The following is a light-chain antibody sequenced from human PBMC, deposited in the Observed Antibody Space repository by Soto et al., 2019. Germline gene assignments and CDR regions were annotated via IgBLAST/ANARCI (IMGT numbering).Light chain of an antibody. CDR2: GAS. V-gene: IGKV3-20*01. Sequence: EVVLTQSPGTLSLSPGERATLSCRASQSVSSNYVAWYQQIPGQTPRLLIYGASSRATGIPDRFSGSGSGTDFTLTISRLEPEDFAVYYCQQHGRSPWMFXQGTKVDIK. CDR3: QQHGRSPWM. J-gene: IGKJ1*01. CDR1: QSVSSNY.